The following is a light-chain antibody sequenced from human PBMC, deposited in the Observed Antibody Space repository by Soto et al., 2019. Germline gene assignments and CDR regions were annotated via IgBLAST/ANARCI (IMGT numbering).Light chain of an antibody. CDR2: DVS. J-gene: IGLJ1*01. V-gene: IGLV2-14*01. CDR3: CSYTTSNTRQIV. Sequence: QPVLTKPASVSGAPLQSSTISCTGTSSDVGGYNYVSWYQQHPGKAPKFMIYDVSNRPSGVSNRFSGSKSGNTAALTISGLQAEDEADYYCCSYTTSNTRQIVFGTGTKVTVL. CDR1: SSDVGGYNY.